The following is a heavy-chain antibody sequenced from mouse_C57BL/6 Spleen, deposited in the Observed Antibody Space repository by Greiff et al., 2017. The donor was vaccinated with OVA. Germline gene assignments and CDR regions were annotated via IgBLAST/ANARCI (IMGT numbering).Heavy chain of an antibody. V-gene: IGHV1-62-2*01. Sequence: VKLMESGAELVKPGASVKLSCKASGYTFTEYTIHWVKQRSGQGLEWIGWFYPGSGSIKYNEKFKDKATLTADKSSSTVYMELSRLTSEDSAVYFCAREDYGNYAMDYWGQGTSVTVSS. CDR3: AREDYGNYAMDY. J-gene: IGHJ4*01. CDR1: GYTFTEYT. CDR2: FYPGSGSI. D-gene: IGHD2-1*01.